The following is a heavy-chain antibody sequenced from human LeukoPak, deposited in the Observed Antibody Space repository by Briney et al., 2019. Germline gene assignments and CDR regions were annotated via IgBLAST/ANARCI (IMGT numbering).Heavy chain of an antibody. CDR1: GFTFSTYT. CDR3: ARFGTTHDAFDI. D-gene: IGHD1-1*01. V-gene: IGHV3-21*01. J-gene: IGHJ3*02. Sequence: GGSLRLSCAASGFTFSTYTMNWVRQAPGKGLELVSSISSTSTYIYYADSVKGRFTISRDNAETSLYLQMNSLRGEDAAVYYCARFGTTHDAFDIWGQGTMVTVS. CDR2: ISSTSTYI.